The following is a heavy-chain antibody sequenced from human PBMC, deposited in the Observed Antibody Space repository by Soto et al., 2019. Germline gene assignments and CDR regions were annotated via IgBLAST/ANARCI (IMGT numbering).Heavy chain of an antibody. D-gene: IGHD6-6*01. CDR3: ARAARRDFDY. J-gene: IGHJ4*02. Sequence: PSETLSLTCAVYGGSFSGYYWSWIRQPPGKGLEWIGEINHSGSTNYNPSLKSRVTISVDTSKNQFSLKLSSVTAADTAVYYCARAARRDFDYWGQGTPVTVSS. CDR1: GGSFSGYY. V-gene: IGHV4-34*01. CDR2: INHSGST.